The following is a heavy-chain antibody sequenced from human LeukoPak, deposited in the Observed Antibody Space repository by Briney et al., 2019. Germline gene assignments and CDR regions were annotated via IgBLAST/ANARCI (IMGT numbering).Heavy chain of an antibody. CDR2: ISSSSSYI. CDR3: ARDFAATPYYFDY. J-gene: IGHJ4*02. CDR1: GFTFSSYS. Sequence: MAGGSLRLSCAASGFTFSSYSMNWVRQAPGKGLEWVSSISSSSSYIYYADSVKGRFTISRDNAKNSLYLQMNSLRAEDTAEYYCARDFAATPYYFDYWGQGTLVTVSA. D-gene: IGHD6-25*01. V-gene: IGHV3-21*01.